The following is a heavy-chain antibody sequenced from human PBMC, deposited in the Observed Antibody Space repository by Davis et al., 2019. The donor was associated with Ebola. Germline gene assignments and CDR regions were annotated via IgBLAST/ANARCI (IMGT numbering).Heavy chain of an antibody. CDR3: ARGPLILEWLLYDY. Sequence: ASVKVSCKASGGTFTSYGISWVRQAPGQGLEWMGWISAYNGNTNYAQKLQGWVTMTRDTSISTAYMELSRLRSDDTAVYYCARGPLILEWLLYDYWGQGTLVTVSS. CDR1: GGTFTSYG. CDR2: ISAYNGNT. D-gene: IGHD3-3*01. J-gene: IGHJ4*02. V-gene: IGHV1-18*01.